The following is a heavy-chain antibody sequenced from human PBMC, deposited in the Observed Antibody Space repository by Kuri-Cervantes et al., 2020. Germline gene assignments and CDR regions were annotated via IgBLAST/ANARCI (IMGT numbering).Heavy chain of an antibody. J-gene: IGHJ6*03. Sequence: SETLSLTCTVSGDSIDSYSWSWIRQPAGKGLEWIGRFYTSGCTNYNSSLKSRATISVDKSKNQFSLNLSSVTAADTAVYYCARDQSARGGFGGRAYYFYMDVWGRGTTVTVSS. V-gene: IGHV4-4*07. CDR1: GDSIDSYS. CDR3: ARDQSARGGFGGRAYYFYMDV. CDR2: FYTSGCT. D-gene: IGHD2-15*01.